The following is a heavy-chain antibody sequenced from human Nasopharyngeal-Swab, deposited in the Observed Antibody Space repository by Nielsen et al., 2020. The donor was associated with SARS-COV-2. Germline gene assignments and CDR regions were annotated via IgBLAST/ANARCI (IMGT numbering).Heavy chain of an antibody. J-gene: IGHJ4*02. D-gene: IGHD3-22*01. CDR1: GFTFSLYT. CDR2: ISYDGSNK. V-gene: IGHV3-30-3*01. CDR3: ASTPLDSSGYYYAFHY. Sequence: GGSLRLSCAASGFTFSLYTMHWVRQAPGKGLEWVAVISYDGSNKYYADSVKGRFTISRDISKNTLYLQMNSLRAEDTAVFYCASTPLDSSGYYYAFHYWGRGTLVTVSS.